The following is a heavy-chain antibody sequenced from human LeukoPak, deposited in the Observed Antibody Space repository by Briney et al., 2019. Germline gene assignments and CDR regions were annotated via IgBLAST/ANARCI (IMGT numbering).Heavy chain of an antibody. V-gene: IGHV3-30*04. CDR3: ARVLRYCSGGNCYSGGLGYMDV. CDR2: ISSDTINK. Sequence: GGSLRLSCAASGFTFSTYAIHWVRQAPGKGLEWVAVISSDTINKYYADSVRGRFTISRDNAKNSLFLQMNSLRAEDTAVYYCARVLRYCSGGNCYSGGLGYMDVWGKGTTVTISS. J-gene: IGHJ6*03. CDR1: GFTFSTYA. D-gene: IGHD2-15*01.